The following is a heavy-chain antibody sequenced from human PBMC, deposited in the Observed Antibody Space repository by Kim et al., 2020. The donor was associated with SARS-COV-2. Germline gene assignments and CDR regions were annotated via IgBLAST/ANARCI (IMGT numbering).Heavy chain of an antibody. J-gene: IGHJ2*01. CDR2: IDPSDSYT. D-gene: IGHD6-13*01. Sequence: GESLKISCKGSGYSFTSYWISWVRQMPGKGLEWMGRIDPSDSYTNYSPSFQGHVTISADKSISTAYLQWSSLKASDTAMYYCARHEPDLAAGTGWYFDLWGRGTLVTVSS. V-gene: IGHV5-10-1*01. CDR3: ARHEPDLAAGTGWYFDL. CDR1: GYSFTSYW.